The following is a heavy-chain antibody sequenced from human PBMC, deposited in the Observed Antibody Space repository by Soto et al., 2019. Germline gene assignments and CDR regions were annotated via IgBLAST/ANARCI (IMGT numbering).Heavy chain of an antibody. V-gene: IGHV4-4*02. CDR3: ARSAGWYAVHS. D-gene: IGHD6-19*01. Sequence: QVQLQESGPGLVKPSGTLSLTCAVSGDAVSSPYYWCWVRQPPGKGLEWIGEVFHTGTTSYNPSLSSRFTISMDKSINQFSLDLSSVTAADTAVYYCARSAGWYAVHSWGPGTLVIVSS. CDR1: GDAVSSPYY. CDR2: VFHTGTT. J-gene: IGHJ4*02.